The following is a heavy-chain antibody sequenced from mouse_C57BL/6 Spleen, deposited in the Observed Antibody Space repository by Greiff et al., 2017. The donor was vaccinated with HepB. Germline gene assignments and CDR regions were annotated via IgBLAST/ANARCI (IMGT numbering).Heavy chain of an antibody. CDR2: IYPGDGDT. V-gene: IGHV1-80*01. D-gene: IGHD2-1*01. CDR3: ARRGGNSFAMDY. Sequence: VQLQESGAELVKPGASVKISCKASGYAFSSYWMNWVKQRPGKGLEWIGQIYPGDGDTNYNGKFKGKATLTADKSSSTAYMQLSSLTSEDSAVYFCARRGGNSFAMDYWGQGTSVTVSS. CDR1: GYAFSSYW. J-gene: IGHJ4*01.